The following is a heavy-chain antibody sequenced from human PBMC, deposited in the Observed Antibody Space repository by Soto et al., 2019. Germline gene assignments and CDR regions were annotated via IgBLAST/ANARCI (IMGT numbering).Heavy chain of an antibody. V-gene: IGHV4-59*01. D-gene: IGHD3-3*01. CDR3: ARALVYDFWGGRNWFDP. J-gene: IGHJ5*02. Sequence: WTWIRQSPGKGLEWVGYIYYTGITNYNPSLKRRVTISLDRSKNQFSLKLDSVTAADTAVYYCARALVYDFWGGRNWFDPWGQGTLVTVSS. CDR2: IYYTGIT.